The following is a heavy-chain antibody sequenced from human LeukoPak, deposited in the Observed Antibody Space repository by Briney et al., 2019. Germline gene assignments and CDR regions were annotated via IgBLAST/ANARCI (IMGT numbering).Heavy chain of an antibody. CDR1: GFTFDIYA. V-gene: IGHV3-23*01. CDR3: ARDRPNYYESNGHYYRRDGDY. CDR2: MCGSAGCT. D-gene: IGHD3-22*01. Sequence: GGSLRLSCAASGFTFDIYAMSWVRQAPGKGPEWVASMCGSAGCTYYADSVKGRFTISRDNSKNRLYLHMNSLRAEDTAIYYCARDRPNYYESNGHYYRRDGDYWGQGTLVTVSS. J-gene: IGHJ4*02.